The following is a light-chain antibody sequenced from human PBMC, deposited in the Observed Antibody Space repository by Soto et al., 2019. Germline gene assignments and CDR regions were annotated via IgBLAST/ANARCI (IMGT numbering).Light chain of an antibody. CDR3: CSSAGDTLVV. CDR2: EDT. J-gene: IGLJ2*01. CDR1: SSDVGSYNT. Sequence: QSALTQPASVSGSPGQSITISCTGTSSDVGSYNTVSWYQQHPGKAPKLMIFEDTERPSGVSHRFSASTAGNTAYLSIGGLQAEDDAYYYGCSSAGDTLVVFGGGTKLTVL. V-gene: IGLV2-23*01.